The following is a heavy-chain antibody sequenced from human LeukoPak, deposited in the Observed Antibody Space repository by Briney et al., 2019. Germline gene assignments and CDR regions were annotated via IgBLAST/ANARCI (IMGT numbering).Heavy chain of an antibody. J-gene: IGHJ4*02. CDR3: AGDGHSGYDSGFDY. CDR2: INPNSGGT. V-gene: IGHV1-2*02. Sequence: ASVKVSCKASGYTFTGYYMHWVRQAPGQGLEWMGWINPNSGGTNYAQKLQGRVTMTTDTSTSTAYMELRSLRSDDTAVYYCAGDGHSGYDSGFDYWGQGTLVTVSS. D-gene: IGHD5-12*01. CDR1: GYTFTGYY.